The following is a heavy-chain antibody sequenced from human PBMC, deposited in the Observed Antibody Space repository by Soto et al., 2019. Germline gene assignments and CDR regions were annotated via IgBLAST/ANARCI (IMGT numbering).Heavy chain of an antibody. Sequence: PSETLSLTCTVSGGSIRSTSNYWGWIRQPPGKGLEWIGSLYYTGSAYYNPSLKSRVTISVDTSKNQFSLNLSFVTAADTAVYYCATMGTPATGLYYFDYWGQGTLVTVSS. CDR2: LYYTGSA. CDR1: GGSIRSTSNY. CDR3: ATMGTPATGLYYFDY. J-gene: IGHJ4*02. D-gene: IGHD2-15*01. V-gene: IGHV4-39*07.